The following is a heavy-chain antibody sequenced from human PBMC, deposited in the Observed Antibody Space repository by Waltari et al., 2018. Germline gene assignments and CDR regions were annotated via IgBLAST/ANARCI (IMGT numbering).Heavy chain of an antibody. V-gene: IGHV4-59*11. Sequence: QVQLQESGPGLVKPSETLSLTCTVSGGSISSHYWSWIRQPPGKGLEWIGYIYYSGSTNDNPSLKSRVTISVDTSKNQFSLKLSSVTAADTAVYYCARRAAAGTFDYWGQGTLVTVSS. J-gene: IGHJ4*02. CDR3: ARRAAAGTFDY. CDR1: GGSISSHY. D-gene: IGHD6-13*01. CDR2: IYYSGST.